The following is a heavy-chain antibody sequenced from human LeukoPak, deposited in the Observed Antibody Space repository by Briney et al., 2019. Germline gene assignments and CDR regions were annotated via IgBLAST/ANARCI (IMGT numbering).Heavy chain of an antibody. CDR3: AKGGNDGAFEI. D-gene: IGHD5-12*01. V-gene: IGHV3-9*01. J-gene: IGHJ3*02. CDR1: GFTFDNYA. CDR2: VSWNSNSI. Sequence: GGSLRLSCVASGFTFDNYAMHWVRQAPGKGLEWVSGVSWNSNSIGYADSVKGRFTGSRDNAKNSLYLQMNSLRAEDTALYYCAKGGNDGAFEIWGQGTMVTVSS.